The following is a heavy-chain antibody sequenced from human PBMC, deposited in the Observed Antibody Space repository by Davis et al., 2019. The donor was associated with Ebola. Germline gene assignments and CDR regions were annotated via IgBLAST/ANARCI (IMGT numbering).Heavy chain of an antibody. CDR3: ARNDYYGSGSLDY. V-gene: IGHV4-39*01. CDR1: GGSISSSSYY. J-gene: IGHJ4*02. CDR2: IYYSGST. D-gene: IGHD3-10*01. Sequence: SETLSLTCTVPGGSISSSSYYWGWIRQPPGKGLEWIGSIYYSGSTYYNPSLKSRVTISVDTSKNQFSLKLSSVTAADTAVYYCARNDYYGSGSLDYWSQGTLVTVSS.